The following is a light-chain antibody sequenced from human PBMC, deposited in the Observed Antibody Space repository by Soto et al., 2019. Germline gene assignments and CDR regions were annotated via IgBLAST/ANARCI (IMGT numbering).Light chain of an antibody. CDR2: AAS. Sequence: QSPSSLSASTGDRVTITCRASQGISGYLAWYQQKPGKAPKLLIYAASTLQSGVPSRFSGSGSGTDFTLTISCLQSEDFATYYCQQYYSYPPITFGQGTRLEI. CDR1: QGISGY. V-gene: IGKV1-8*01. J-gene: IGKJ5*01. CDR3: QQYYSYPPIT.